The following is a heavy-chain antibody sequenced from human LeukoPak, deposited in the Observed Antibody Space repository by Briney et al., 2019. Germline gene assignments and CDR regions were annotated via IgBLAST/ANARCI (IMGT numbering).Heavy chain of an antibody. CDR1: GFTFSNYA. CDR2: ISSSGGST. D-gene: IGHD1-1*01. Sequence: PGGSLRLSCAASGFTFSNYAMSWVRQAPGRGPEWVSAISSSGGSTYYADSVKGRFTISRDNSKNTLYLQMNSLRAEDTAVYYCTKTGNPATGDYWGQGTLVTVSS. V-gene: IGHV3-23*01. CDR3: TKTGNPATGDY. J-gene: IGHJ4*02.